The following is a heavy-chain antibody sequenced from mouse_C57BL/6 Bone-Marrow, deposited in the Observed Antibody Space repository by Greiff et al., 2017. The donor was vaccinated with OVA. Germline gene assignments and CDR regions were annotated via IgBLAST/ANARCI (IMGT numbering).Heavy chain of an antibody. V-gene: IGHV1-81*01. CDR1: CYTLPSHG. CDR2: IYPRSGKN. D-gene: IGHD3-1*01. J-gene: IGHJ1*03. Sequence: VPPPPSGAELARPGALMKPFCKASCYTLPSHGFRAVKQRTGQGREWIGEIYPRSGKNYYNEKCKGKATLTADKSSSTAYMELRSLTSEDSAGYFCARDSEGYFDVWGTGTTVTVSS. CDR3: ARDSEGYFDV.